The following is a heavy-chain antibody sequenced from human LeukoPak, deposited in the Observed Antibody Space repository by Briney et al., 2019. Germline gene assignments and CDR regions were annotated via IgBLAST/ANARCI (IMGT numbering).Heavy chain of an antibody. D-gene: IGHD1-26*01. V-gene: IGHV1-69*04. CDR2: IIPIFGIA. Sequence: ASVKVSCKASGGTFSSYAISWVRQAPGQGLEWMGRIIPIFGIANYAQKFQGRVKITADKSTSTAYMELSSLRSEDTAVYYCARALGSGSYSGYDAFDIWGQGTMVTVSS. CDR3: ARALGSGSYSGYDAFDI. J-gene: IGHJ3*02. CDR1: GGTFSSYA.